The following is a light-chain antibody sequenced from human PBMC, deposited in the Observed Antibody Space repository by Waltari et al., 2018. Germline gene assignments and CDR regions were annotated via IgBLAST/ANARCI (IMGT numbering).Light chain of an antibody. J-gene: IGKJ1*01. Sequence: EIVLTQSPVTRSLSLGERATLSCRASQSVSSSYLSWYQQNPGQAPRLLIYGASSRATGIPDRFSGSGSGTDFTLTISRLEPEDFAVYYCQQYGSSPETFGQGTKVEIK. CDR3: QQYGSSPET. CDR1: QSVSSSY. CDR2: GAS. V-gene: IGKV3-20*01.